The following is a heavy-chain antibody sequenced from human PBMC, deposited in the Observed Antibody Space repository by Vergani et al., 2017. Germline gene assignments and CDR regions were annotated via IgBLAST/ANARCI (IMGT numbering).Heavy chain of an antibody. CDR1: GYTFPDHY. V-gene: IGHV1-69-2*01. CDR3: ATPQTVTTGGMEV. CDR2: VDPEDGET. Sequence: EVQLVQSGAEVKKPGATMKISCKVSGYTFPDHYMHWVKQAPGKGLEWMGLVDPEDGETIYAEKFKGRVTIAADTSTDTAHLELSSLRSEDTAVYYCATPQTVTTGGMEVWGQGTTVSVSS. D-gene: IGHD4-17*01. J-gene: IGHJ6*02.